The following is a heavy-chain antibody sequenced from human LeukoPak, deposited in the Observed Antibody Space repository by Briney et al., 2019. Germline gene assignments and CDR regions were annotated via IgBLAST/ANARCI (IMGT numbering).Heavy chain of an antibody. J-gene: IGHJ4*02. CDR3: ARVGRGDHTWGSYYCDH. Sequence: SETPSLTCTVSGDSFSSYHWSWLRQPPGKGLEWIGYISSSGSTSYSPSLKSRVTISVDTSKNQFSLKLTSVTAADTAVYYCARVGRGDHTWGSYYCDHWGQGTLVSVSS. CDR2: ISSSGST. V-gene: IGHV4-59*01. CDR1: GDSFSSYH. D-gene: IGHD3-16*01.